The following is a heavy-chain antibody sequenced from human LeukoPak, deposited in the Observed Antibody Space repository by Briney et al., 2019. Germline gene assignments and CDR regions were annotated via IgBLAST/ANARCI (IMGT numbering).Heavy chain of an antibody. D-gene: IGHD2-2*01. Sequence: SETLSLTCAASGYTISSGSYWGWLRQPPGKGLEWTVRIYRSGTTYYNPSLKSRVTISVDTSKNQFSLKLSSVTAADTAVYYCARGPAANFSDWGQGTLVTV. CDR2: IYRSGTT. CDR1: GYTISSGSY. CDR3: ARGPAANFSD. J-gene: IGHJ4*02. V-gene: IGHV4-38-2*01.